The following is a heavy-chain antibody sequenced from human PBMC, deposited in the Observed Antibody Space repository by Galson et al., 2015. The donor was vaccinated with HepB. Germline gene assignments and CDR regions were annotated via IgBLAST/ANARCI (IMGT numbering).Heavy chain of an antibody. D-gene: IGHD3/OR15-3a*01. Sequence: LSLTCTVSGGSISSYYWSWIRQPPGKGLEWIGYIYYSGSTNYNPSLKSRVTISVDTSKNQFSLKLSSVTAADTAVYYCARQGVDLLSDAFDIWGQGTMVTVSS. J-gene: IGHJ3*02. CDR1: GGSISSYY. CDR2: IYYSGST. CDR3: ARQGVDLLSDAFDI. V-gene: IGHV4-59*01.